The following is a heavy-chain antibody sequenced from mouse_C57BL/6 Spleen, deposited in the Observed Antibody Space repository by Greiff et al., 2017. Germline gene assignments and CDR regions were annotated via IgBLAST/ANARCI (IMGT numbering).Heavy chain of an antibody. CDR3: ARHPITTVVALDY. CDR2: INPNNGGT. J-gene: IGHJ2*01. Sequence: VQLQQSGPELVKPGASVKMSCKASGYTFTDYNMHWVKQSHGKSLEWIGYINPNNGGTSYNQKFKGKATLTVNKSSSTAYMELRSLTSEDSAVYYCARHPITTVVALDYWGQGTTLTVSS. V-gene: IGHV1-22*01. D-gene: IGHD1-1*01. CDR1: GYTFTDYN.